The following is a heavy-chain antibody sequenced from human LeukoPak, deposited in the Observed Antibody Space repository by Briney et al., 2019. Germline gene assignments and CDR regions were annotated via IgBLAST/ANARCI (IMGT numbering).Heavy chain of an antibody. CDR1: GGTFSSYA. D-gene: IGHD1-26*01. V-gene: IGHV1-69*05. CDR3: AREEGYYSGSYHLDY. CDR2: IIPIFGTA. Sequence: SVKVSCKASGGTFSSYAISWVRQAPGQGLEWMGRIIPIFGTANYAQKFQGRVTITTDESTSTAYMELSSLRSEGTAVYYCAREEGYYSGSYHLDYWGQGTLVTVSS. J-gene: IGHJ4*02.